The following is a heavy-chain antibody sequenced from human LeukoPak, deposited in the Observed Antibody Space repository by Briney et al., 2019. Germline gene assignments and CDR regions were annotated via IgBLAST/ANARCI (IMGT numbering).Heavy chain of an antibody. J-gene: IGHJ4*02. Sequence: PGGSLRLSCAASGFTFDDYGMSWVRQAPGKGLEWVSGINWNGGSTGYADSVKGRFTISRDNAKNSLYLQMNSLRAEDTAVYYCAGGITMVRGVNNVPSDYWGQGTLVTVSS. V-gene: IGHV3-20*04. D-gene: IGHD3-10*01. CDR2: INWNGGST. CDR3: AGGITMVRGVNNVPSDY. CDR1: GFTFDDYG.